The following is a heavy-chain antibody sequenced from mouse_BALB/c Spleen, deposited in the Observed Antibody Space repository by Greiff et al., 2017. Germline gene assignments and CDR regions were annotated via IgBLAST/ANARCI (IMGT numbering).Heavy chain of an antibody. CDR3: ARPRDYYGSSYFDY. Sequence: EVQGVESGGGLVKPGGSLKLSCAASGFTFSSYAMSWVRQTPEKRLEWVATISSGGSYTYYPDSVKGRFTISRDNAKNTLYLQMSSLRSEDTAMYYCARPRDYYGSSYFDYWGQGTTLTVSS. V-gene: IGHV5-9-3*01. J-gene: IGHJ2*01. D-gene: IGHD1-1*01. CDR2: ISSGGSYT. CDR1: GFTFSSYA.